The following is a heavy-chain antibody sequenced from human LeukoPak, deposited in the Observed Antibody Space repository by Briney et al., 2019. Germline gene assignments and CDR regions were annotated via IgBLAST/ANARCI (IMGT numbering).Heavy chain of an antibody. D-gene: IGHD3-22*01. J-gene: IGHJ4*02. V-gene: IGHV4-38-2*02. CDR1: GGSISSYY. CDR3: ARHMGPYYYDSSGVDY. CDR2: IYHSGSA. Sequence: PSETLSLTCTVSGGSISSYYWGWIRQPPAKGLEWIGSIYHSGSAYYSPSLKSRLTISVDTSKNQFSLKLSFVTAADTAMYYCARHMGPYYYDSSGVDYWGQGTLVTVSS.